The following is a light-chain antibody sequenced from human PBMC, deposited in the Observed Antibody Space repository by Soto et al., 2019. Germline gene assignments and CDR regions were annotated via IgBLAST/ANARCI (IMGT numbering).Light chain of an antibody. V-gene: IGKV1-39*01. CDR3: QQYDNLPLT. CDR1: QSIGRN. J-gene: IGKJ4*01. Sequence: DIQMTQSPASLSASVGDRVTISCRASQSIGRNLNWYQQKPGKAPTLLMFTSSNLQSGVPSRFSGSGSGTDFILTISSLQPEDFATYYCQQYDNLPLTFGGGTNVQIK. CDR2: TSS.